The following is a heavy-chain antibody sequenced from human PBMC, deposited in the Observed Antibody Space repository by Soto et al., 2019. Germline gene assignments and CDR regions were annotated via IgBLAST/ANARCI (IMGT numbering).Heavy chain of an antibody. CDR3: ARPANPVAGQFVH. CDR2: IYPSDSDT. Sequence: ESLKISCQVSGYTFTIYWIGWVRQMPGKGLEWMGIIYPSDSDTRYSPSFQGQVTISADQSINTAYLQWDSLKASDTAIYYCARPANPVAGQFVHWGQGTSVTVST. V-gene: IGHV5-51*01. CDR1: GYTFTIYW. D-gene: IGHD2-15*01. J-gene: IGHJ4*02.